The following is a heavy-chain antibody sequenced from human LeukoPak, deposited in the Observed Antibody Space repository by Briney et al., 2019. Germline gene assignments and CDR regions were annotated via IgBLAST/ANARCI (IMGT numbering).Heavy chain of an antibody. CDR2: ISNSGGST. J-gene: IGHJ4*02. Sequence: PGGSLRLSCAASGFIFSNYAISWVRQAPGKGLEWVSGISNSGGSTYYADSVKGRFTCSRDNSKSTLYLQMNSLRAEDTAIYYCAKDRFGGLFYFDYWGQGTLVTVSS. CDR3: AKDRFGGLFYFDY. D-gene: IGHD3-10*01. CDR1: GFIFSNYA. V-gene: IGHV3-23*01.